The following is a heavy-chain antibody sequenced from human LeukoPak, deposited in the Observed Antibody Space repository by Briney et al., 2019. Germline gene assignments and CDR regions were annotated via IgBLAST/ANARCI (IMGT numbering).Heavy chain of an antibody. CDR3: ARAAAAAGGQYFDY. CDR1: GGSINNYF. J-gene: IGHJ4*02. Sequence: SETLSLTCTVSGGSINNYFWSWIRQPAGQGVEWIGRIYTNGDTRYNPSLKSRVALSVDTSKNQLSLKLMSMTAADTAVYYCARAAAAAGGQYFDYWGQGTLVTVSS. CDR2: IYTNGDT. D-gene: IGHD6-13*01. V-gene: IGHV4-4*07.